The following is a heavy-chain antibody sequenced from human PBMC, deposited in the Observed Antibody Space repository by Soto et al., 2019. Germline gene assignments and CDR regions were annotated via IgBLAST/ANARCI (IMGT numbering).Heavy chain of an antibody. CDR3: ARDGYYYATEV. J-gene: IGHJ6*01. Sequence: ASGFTFSSSWMIWARQAQGKGLECVANIKQEGSQTNYLDSVKGRFIISRGNAKTSVYLKMNSLRADDTAVYYCARDGYYYATEVGGQGKTV. V-gene: IGHV3-7*03. CDR2: IKQEGSQT. CDR1: GFTFSSSW.